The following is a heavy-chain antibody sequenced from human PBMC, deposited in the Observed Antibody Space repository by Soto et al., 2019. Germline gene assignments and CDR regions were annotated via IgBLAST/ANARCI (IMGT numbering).Heavy chain of an antibody. Sequence: GSLRLSCAASGFTFSSYGMHWVRQAPGKGLEWVAVISYDGSNKYYADSVKGRFTISRDNSKNTLYLQMNSLRAEDTAVYYCAKDGVVVVPAAIGAMTTVTPGYYYYYGMDVWGQGTTVTSP. D-gene: IGHD2-2*01. V-gene: IGHV3-30*18. CDR1: GFTFSSYG. CDR3: AKDGVVVVPAAIGAMTTVTPGYYYYYGMDV. J-gene: IGHJ6*02. CDR2: ISYDGSNK.